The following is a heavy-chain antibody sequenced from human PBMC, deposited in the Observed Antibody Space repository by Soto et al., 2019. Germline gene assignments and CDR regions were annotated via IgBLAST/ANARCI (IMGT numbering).Heavy chain of an antibody. V-gene: IGHV4-31*03. CDR1: GGSISSGGYY. J-gene: IGHJ3*02. D-gene: IGHD6-6*01. Sequence: QVQLQESGPGLVKPSQTLSLTCTVSGGSISSGGYYWSWIRQHPEKGLEWIGYIYYSGSTYYNPSLKSRVTISVDTSKNQFSLKLSSVTAADTAVYYCARDHSSSSPTDAFDIWGQGTMVTVSS. CDR2: IYYSGST. CDR3: ARDHSSSSPTDAFDI.